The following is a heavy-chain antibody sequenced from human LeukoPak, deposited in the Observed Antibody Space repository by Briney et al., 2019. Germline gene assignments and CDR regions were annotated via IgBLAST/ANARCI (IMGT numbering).Heavy chain of an antibody. Sequence: GVSLRLSCAASGFNFNSFAMKWVPQAPGKGREWISYICSSSSTIYYSDSVKGRFSIARDNAKNSVYLEMNSPRDEDTAVYYCARVGGYQLPKFDYWGRGTLVTVSS. V-gene: IGHV3-48*02. D-gene: IGHD2-2*01. CDR3: ARVGGYQLPKFDY. J-gene: IGHJ4*02. CDR1: GFNFNSFA. CDR2: ICSSSSTI.